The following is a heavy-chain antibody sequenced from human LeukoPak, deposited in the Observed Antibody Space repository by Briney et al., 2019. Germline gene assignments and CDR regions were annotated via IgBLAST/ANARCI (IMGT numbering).Heavy chain of an antibody. CDR1: GFTFSSYG. J-gene: IGHJ4*02. D-gene: IGHD6-19*01. V-gene: IGHV3-30*18. Sequence: GGSLRLSCAASGFTFSSYGMHWVRQAPGKGLEWVAVISYDGSNKYYADSVKGRFTISRDNSKNTLYLQMNSLRAEDTAVYYCAKDSSGWYISLVDYWGQGTLVTVSS. CDR3: AKDSSGWYISLVDY. CDR2: ISYDGSNK.